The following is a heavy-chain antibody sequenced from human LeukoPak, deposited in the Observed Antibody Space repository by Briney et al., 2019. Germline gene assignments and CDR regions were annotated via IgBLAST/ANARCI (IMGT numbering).Heavy chain of an antibody. CDR2: IYYSGST. Sequence: SETLSLTCTVSGGSISSSSYYWGWIRQPPGKGLEWIGNIYYSGSTYYNPSLKSRVTISVDTSKNQFSLKLSSVTAADTAVYYCASRIVGATTFDYWGQGTLVTVSS. CDR3: ASRIVGATTFDY. D-gene: IGHD1-26*01. CDR1: GGSISSSSYY. V-gene: IGHV4-39*01. J-gene: IGHJ4*02.